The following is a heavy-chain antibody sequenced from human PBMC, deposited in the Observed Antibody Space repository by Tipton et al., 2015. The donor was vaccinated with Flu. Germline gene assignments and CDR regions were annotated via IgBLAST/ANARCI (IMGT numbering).Heavy chain of an antibody. Sequence: TLSLTCTVSGGSISSYYWSWIRQPPGKGLEWIGYIYYSGSTNYNPSLKSRVTISVDTSKNQFSLKLSSVTAADTAVYYCARDNNDFWSGYDVWGQGTLVTVSS. V-gene: IGHV4-59*01. CDR2: IYYSGST. CDR1: GGSISSYY. J-gene: IGHJ4*02. D-gene: IGHD3-3*01. CDR3: ARDNNDFWSGYDV.